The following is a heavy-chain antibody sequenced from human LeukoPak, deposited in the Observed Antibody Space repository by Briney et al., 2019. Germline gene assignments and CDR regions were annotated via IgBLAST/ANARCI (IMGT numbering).Heavy chain of an antibody. J-gene: IGHJ4*02. D-gene: IGHD3-16*01. CDR3: ARDVTLGNFDY. V-gene: IGHV3-21*01. CDR1: GFTLSSYS. CDR2: ISSSSSYI. Sequence: PGGSLRLSCAASGFTLSSYSMNWVRQAPGKGLKWVSSISSSSSYIYYADSVKGRFTISRDNAKNSLYLQMNSLRAEDTAVYYCARDVTLGNFDYWGQGILVIVSS.